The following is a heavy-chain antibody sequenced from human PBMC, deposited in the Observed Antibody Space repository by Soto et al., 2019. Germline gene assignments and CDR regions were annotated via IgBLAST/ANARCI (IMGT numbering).Heavy chain of an antibody. CDR3: AKDGGPVYCNSPGCSAKHFDY. V-gene: IGHV3-30*18. CDR2: ISYDGDNE. D-gene: IGHD2-2*01. Sequence: QVQLVESGGGVVQPGRSLRLSCAASGFTFSNYAIHWVRQAPGKGLEWLSIISYDGDNEYYADSVRGRFTISRDNSKNTLYLPTNNLRHEDTAVYYCAKDGGPVYCNSPGCSAKHFDYWGQGTLATVSS. J-gene: IGHJ4*02. CDR1: GFTFSNYA.